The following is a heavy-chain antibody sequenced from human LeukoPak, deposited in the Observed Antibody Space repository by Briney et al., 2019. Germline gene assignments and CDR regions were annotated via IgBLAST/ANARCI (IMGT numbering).Heavy chain of an antibody. V-gene: IGHV1-8*03. CDR2: LNPTTGNA. CDR3: ERRTFLGLFDP. Sequence: GASVKVSCKASGYTFTTYDIAWVRQAPGQGLEWMGGLNPTTGNAVYAQKFQGRVTISRNTSINTVYMDLSRMSSDDAAIYYCERRTFLGLFDPWGQGTLVTVSS. D-gene: IGHD3-3*02. J-gene: IGHJ5*02. CDR1: GYTFTTYD.